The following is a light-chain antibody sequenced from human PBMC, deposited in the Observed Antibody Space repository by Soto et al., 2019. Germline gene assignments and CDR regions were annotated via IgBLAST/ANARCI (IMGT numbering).Light chain of an antibody. CDR2: GAS. CDR3: QQYGSSPWT. Sequence: EIVLTQSPGTLSLSPGDRATLSCRASQSVAANYSAWFQQKPGQAPRLLIYGASNRATGIPDRFRGSGSGTDFTLTISRLDPEDFAVYYCQQYGSSPWTFGRGTKVDI. J-gene: IGKJ1*01. CDR1: QSVAANY. V-gene: IGKV3-20*01.